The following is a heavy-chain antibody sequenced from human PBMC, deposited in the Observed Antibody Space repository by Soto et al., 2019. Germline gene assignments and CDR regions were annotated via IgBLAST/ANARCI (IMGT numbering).Heavy chain of an antibody. CDR1: GYSISSGYY. Sequence: PSETLSLTCAVSGYSISSGYYWGWIRQPPGKGLEWIGSIYHSGSTYYNPSLKSRVTISVDTSKNQFSLKLSSVTAADTAVYYCARTATRIAAAPDYWGQGTLVSVS. J-gene: IGHJ4*02. D-gene: IGHD6-13*01. V-gene: IGHV4-38-2*01. CDR2: IYHSGST. CDR3: ARTATRIAAAPDY.